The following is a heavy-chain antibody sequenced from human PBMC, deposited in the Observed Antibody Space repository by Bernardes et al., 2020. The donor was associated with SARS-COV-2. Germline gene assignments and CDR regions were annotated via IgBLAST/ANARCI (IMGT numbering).Heavy chain of an antibody. J-gene: IGHJ4*02. CDR2: IWHDGSRK. D-gene: IGHD1-7*01. CDR3: ARPELFLRSLSF. V-gene: IGHV3-33*08. CDR1: GFTFRDYA. Sequence: GGSLRLSCEASGFTFRDYAMHWIRQAPGKGLEWLSFIWHDGSRKFYADSVKGRFTISRDNSNNVLYLQMNSLRAEDTAVYFCARPELFLRSLSFWGQGALVTVSS.